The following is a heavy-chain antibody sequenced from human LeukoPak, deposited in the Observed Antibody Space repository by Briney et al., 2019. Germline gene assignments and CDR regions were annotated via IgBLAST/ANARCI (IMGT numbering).Heavy chain of an antibody. CDR1: GGSISSYY. CDR3: ARGNNYYDSTMG. D-gene: IGHD3-22*01. V-gene: IGHV4-59*01. CDR2: IYYSGST. J-gene: IGHJ4*02. Sequence: PSETLSLTCTVSGGSISSYYWSWIRQPPGKGLEWIGYIYYSGSTSYNPSLKSRVTISVDTSKNQFSLKLSSVTAADTAVYYCARGNNYYDSTMGWGQGTLATVSS.